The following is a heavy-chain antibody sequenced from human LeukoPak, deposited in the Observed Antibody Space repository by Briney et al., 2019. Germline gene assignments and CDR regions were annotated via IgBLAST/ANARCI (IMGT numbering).Heavy chain of an antibody. CDR3: ARGLASMVQGVIRY. CDR2: ISSSSSTI. Sequence: GGSLRLSCAASGFTFSSYSMNWVRQAPGKGLEWVSYISSSSSTIYYADSVKGRFTISRDNAKNSLYLQMNSLRDEDTAVYYCARGLASMVQGVIRYWGQGTLVTVSS. CDR1: GFTFSSYS. V-gene: IGHV3-48*02. D-gene: IGHD3-10*01. J-gene: IGHJ4*02.